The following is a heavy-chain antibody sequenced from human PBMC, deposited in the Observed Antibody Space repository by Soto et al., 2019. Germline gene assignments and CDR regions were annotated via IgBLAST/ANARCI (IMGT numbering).Heavy chain of an antibody. CDR2: IRSKANSYAT. D-gene: IGHD4-17*01. Sequence: PGGSLRLSCAASGFTFSGSAMHWVRQASGKGLEWVGRIRSKANSYATAYAASVKGRFTIYKDDSKNTAYLKRNSLKTEDTAVYYCTRGPNDYPKVYYGMDVWGQGTTVTVSS. J-gene: IGHJ6*02. CDR3: TRGPNDYPKVYYGMDV. CDR1: GFTFSGSA. V-gene: IGHV3-73*01.